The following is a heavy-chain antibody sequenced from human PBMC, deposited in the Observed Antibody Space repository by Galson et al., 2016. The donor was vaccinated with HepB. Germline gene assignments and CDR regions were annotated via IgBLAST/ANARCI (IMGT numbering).Heavy chain of an antibody. CDR1: GFTFSSYA. D-gene: IGHD2-2*01. V-gene: IGHV3-64*04. J-gene: IGHJ4*02. CDR3: ARGRTSVWYYFDS. Sequence: SLRLSCAASGFTFSSYAMHWVRQAPGKGLEYVSAVSASGGTTYDADSLGGRFAIPRDNSKNMVYLQMSSLRVEDTAVYYCARGRTSVWYYFDSWGQGTLVTVSS. CDR2: VSASGGTT.